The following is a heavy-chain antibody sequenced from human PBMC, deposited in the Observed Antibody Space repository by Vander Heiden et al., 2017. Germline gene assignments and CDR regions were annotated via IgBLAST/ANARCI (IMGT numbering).Heavy chain of an antibody. Sequence: QVQLVESGGGVVQPGRSLRLSCVASGFTFSSYGMHWVRQAPGKGLEWVAVIWYDGSIKYYADSVKGRVSISRDISKNTLYLQMNSLRAEDTAVYYCARDRGYYYDSRDFDYWGQGTLVTVSS. CDR1: GFTFSSYG. J-gene: IGHJ4*02. CDR3: ARDRGYYYDSRDFDY. CDR2: IWYDGSIK. V-gene: IGHV3-33*01. D-gene: IGHD3-22*01.